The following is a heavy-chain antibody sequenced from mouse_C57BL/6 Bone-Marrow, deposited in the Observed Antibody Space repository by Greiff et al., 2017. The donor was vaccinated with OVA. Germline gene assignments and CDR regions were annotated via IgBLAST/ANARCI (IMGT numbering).Heavy chain of an antibody. V-gene: IGHV14-4*01. J-gene: IGHJ4*01. CDR1: GFNIKDDY. CDR3: TLLIYYGYPYAMDY. D-gene: IGHD2-2*01. CDR2: IDPENGDT. Sequence: VQLQQPGAELVRPGASVKLSCTASGFNIKDDYMHWVKQRPEQGLEWIGWIDPENGDTEYASKFQGKATITADTSSNTAYLQLSSLTSEDTAVYYCTLLIYYGYPYAMDYWGQGTSVTVSS.